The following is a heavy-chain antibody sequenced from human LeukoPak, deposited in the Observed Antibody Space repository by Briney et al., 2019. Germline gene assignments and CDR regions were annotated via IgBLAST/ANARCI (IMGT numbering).Heavy chain of an antibody. J-gene: IGHJ4*02. V-gene: IGHV3-33*01. CDR1: GFTFSSFG. Sequence: GGSLRLSCAASGFTFSSFGMHWLRQAPGKGLEWVTVIWYDGSKQYYADSVKGRFTISRDNSKNTVSLQMNSLKAEDTAVYYCARVKGQSLDYWGQGTLVTVSS. CDR2: IWYDGSKQ. CDR3: ARVKGQSLDY.